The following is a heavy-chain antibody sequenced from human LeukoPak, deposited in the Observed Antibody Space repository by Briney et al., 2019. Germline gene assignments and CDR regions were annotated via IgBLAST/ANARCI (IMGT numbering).Heavy chain of an antibody. V-gene: IGHV1-18*01. CDR3: ARSRIPAWAFDI. D-gene: IGHD2-21*01. CDR2: ISAYNGNT. J-gene: IGHJ3*02. Sequence: ASVNVSCKASGYTFTSYGISWVRQAPGQGLEWMGWISAYNGNTNYAQKLQGRVTMTTDTSTSTAYMELRSLRSDDTAVYYCARSRIPAWAFDIWGQGTMVTVSS. CDR1: GYTFTSYG.